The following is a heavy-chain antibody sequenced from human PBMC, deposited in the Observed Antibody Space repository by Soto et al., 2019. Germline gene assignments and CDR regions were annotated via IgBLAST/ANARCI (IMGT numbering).Heavy chain of an antibody. V-gene: IGHV3-23*01. CDR2: ISAIGDRV. D-gene: IGHD3-22*01. Sequence: GGSLRLSCAASGFTFSSYAMSWVRQAPGKRLEWVSSISAIGDRVYHADSVKGRFTVSRDNSKNTLYLQMNSLRAEDTAVYYCARGYRDDSSGYQYYFDYWGQGTLVTVSS. CDR1: GFTFSSYA. J-gene: IGHJ4*02. CDR3: ARGYRDDSSGYQYYFDY.